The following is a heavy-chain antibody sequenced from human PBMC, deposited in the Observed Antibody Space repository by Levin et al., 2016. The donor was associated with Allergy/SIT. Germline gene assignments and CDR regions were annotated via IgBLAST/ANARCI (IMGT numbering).Heavy chain of an antibody. Sequence: KVSCKGSGYSFSSHWIAWVRQMPGRGLEWMGIIYPGDSETRYSPSFQGQVTISADKSISTAYLQWSSLKASDTATYYCARTKELWPTNFYMDVWGKGTTVTVS. CDR2: IYPGDSET. V-gene: IGHV5-51*01. J-gene: IGHJ6*03. CDR1: GYSFSSHW. CDR3: ARTKELWPTNFYMDV. D-gene: IGHD3-16*01.